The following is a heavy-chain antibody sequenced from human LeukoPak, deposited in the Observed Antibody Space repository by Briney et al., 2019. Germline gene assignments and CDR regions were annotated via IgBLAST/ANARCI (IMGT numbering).Heavy chain of an antibody. D-gene: IGHD3-22*01. CDR3: ATPLDYYDSSGYHQGGD. V-gene: IGHV3-7*03. J-gene: IGHJ4*02. CDR1: GFTFSSHW. CDR2: IKEDGSEK. Sequence: GGSLRLSCAASGFTFSSHWMTWVRQAPGKGLEWVANIKEDGSEKNYVDSVKGRFTISRDNAKNSLYLQMNSLRAEDTAVYHCATPLDYYDSSGYHQGGDWGQGTLVTVSS.